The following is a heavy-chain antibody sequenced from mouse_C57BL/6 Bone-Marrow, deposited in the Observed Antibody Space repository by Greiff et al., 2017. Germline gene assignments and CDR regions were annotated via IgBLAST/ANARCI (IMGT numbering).Heavy chain of an antibody. Sequence: EVHLVESGGDLVKPGGSLKLSCAASGFTFSSYGMSWVRQTPDKRLEWVATISSGGSYTYYPDSVKGRFTISRDNAKNTLYLQMSSLKSEDTAMYYCARDKGSSTMVSAYYFDYWGQGTTLTVSS. CDR2: ISSGGSYT. V-gene: IGHV5-6*01. J-gene: IGHJ2*01. CDR1: GFTFSSYG. D-gene: IGHD2-2*01. CDR3: ARDKGSSTMVSAYYFDY.